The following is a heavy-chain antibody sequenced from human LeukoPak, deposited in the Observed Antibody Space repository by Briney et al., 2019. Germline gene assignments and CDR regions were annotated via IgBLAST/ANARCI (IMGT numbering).Heavy chain of an antibody. V-gene: IGHV1-2*02. CDR2: INPSSGGT. CDR3: ARAFAPYCSSTTCYSSFRPVQDP. D-gene: IGHD2-2*01. Sequence: GAPVKVSCKASGYTFTGYYMHWVRQAPGQGLEWMGWINPSSGGTNYAQKFQGRVTMTRDTSISTAYMELSRLRSDDTAVYYCARAFAPYCSSTTCYSSFRPVQDPWGQGTLVTVSS. CDR1: GYTFTGYY. J-gene: IGHJ5*02.